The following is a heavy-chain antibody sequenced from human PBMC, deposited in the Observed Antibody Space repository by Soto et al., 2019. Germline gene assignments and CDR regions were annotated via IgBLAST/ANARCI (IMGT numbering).Heavy chain of an antibody. Sequence: SETLSLTCTVSGGSISSGGYYWSWIRQHPGKGLEWIGYIYYSGSTYYNPSLKSRVTTSVDTSKNQFPLKLSSVTAADTAVYYCARDRAVAGIGVPSWFDPWGQGTLVTVSS. CDR1: GGSISSGGYY. CDR2: IYYSGST. V-gene: IGHV4-31*03. D-gene: IGHD6-19*01. CDR3: ARDRAVAGIGVPSWFDP. J-gene: IGHJ5*02.